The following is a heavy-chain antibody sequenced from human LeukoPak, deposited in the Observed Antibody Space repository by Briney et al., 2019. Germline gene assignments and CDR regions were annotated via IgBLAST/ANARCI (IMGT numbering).Heavy chain of an antibody. D-gene: IGHD6-19*01. CDR2: IKQDGSEN. V-gene: IGHV3-7*01. CDR1: GFTFSTYW. Sequence: GGSLRLSCAASGFTFSTYWMSWVRQAPGKGLEWVANIKQDGSENYHVDSVKGRFTISRDNAKNSLYLQMNSLRAEDTAMYYCARDARLYSSGWYSGPYYGMDVWGQGTTVTVSS. CDR3: ARDARLYSSGWYSGPYYGMDV. J-gene: IGHJ6*02.